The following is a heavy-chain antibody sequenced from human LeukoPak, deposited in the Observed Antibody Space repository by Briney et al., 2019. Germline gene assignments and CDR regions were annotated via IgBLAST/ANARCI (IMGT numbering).Heavy chain of an antibody. V-gene: IGHV5-51*01. Sequence: GESLKISCKGSGYSFTSYWIGWVRQMPGKGLEWMGIIYPGDSDTRYSPSFQGQVTISADKSISTAYLQWSSQKASDTAMYYCATITMIVVNAFDIWGQGTMVTVSS. D-gene: IGHD3-22*01. CDR3: ATITMIVVNAFDI. J-gene: IGHJ3*02. CDR2: IYPGDSDT. CDR1: GYSFTSYW.